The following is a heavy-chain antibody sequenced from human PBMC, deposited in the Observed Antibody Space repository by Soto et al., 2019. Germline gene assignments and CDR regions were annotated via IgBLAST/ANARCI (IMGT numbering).Heavy chain of an antibody. CDR2: VCSDGSTI. D-gene: IGHD5-18*01. Sequence: PGGSLRLSCAASGFTFSDSYRDGIRASAGRVLGWVSYVCSDGSTIYYADSGRGRVTISRDTAKNSLYLQMNSLSAEDTAVYYCARTPLQLTYYFDYWGQGTLVTVSS. J-gene: IGHJ4*02. CDR1: GFTFSDSY. V-gene: IGHV3-11*01. CDR3: ARTPLQLTYYFDY.